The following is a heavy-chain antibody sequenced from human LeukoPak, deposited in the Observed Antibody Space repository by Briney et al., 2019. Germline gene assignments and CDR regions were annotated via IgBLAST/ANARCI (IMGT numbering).Heavy chain of an antibody. CDR1: GGSISSGGYY. D-gene: IGHD5-18*01. J-gene: IGHJ4*02. CDR2: IYDSGNT. Sequence: SQTLSLTCTVSGGSISSGGYYWTWFRQHPEKGLEWIGYIYDSGNTCYSPSLKSRVTISLDTSKNQFSLKLSSVTAADTAVYYCAKALGGRGYSYGALDYWGQGILVTVSS. CDR3: AKALGGRGYSYGALDY. V-gene: IGHV4-31*03.